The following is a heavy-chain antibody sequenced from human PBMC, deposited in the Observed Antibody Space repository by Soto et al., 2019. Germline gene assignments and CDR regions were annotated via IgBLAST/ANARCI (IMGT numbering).Heavy chain of an antibody. CDR3: ARDSPTDSIAARYYYYYGMDV. CDR1: GGSVSSGSYY. CDR2: IYYSGST. J-gene: IGHJ6*02. D-gene: IGHD6-6*01. V-gene: IGHV4-61*01. Sequence: PSETLSLTCTVSGGSVSSGSYYWSWIRQPPGKGLEWIGYIYYSGSTNYNPSLKSRVTISVDTSKNQFSLKLSSVTAADTAVYYCARDSPTDSIAARYYYYYGMDVWGQGTTVTVSS.